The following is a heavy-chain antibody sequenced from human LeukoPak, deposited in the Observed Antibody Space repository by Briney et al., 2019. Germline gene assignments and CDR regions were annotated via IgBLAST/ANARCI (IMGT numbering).Heavy chain of an antibody. CDR2: IIPILGIA. J-gene: IGHJ4*02. Sequence: SVKVSCKASGGTFSSYAISWVRQAPGQGLEWMGRIIPILGIANYAQKFQGRVTITADKSTSTAYMELSSPRSEDTAVYYCARDLTVSYYYDSSGYSNYWGQGTLVTVSS. CDR3: ARDLTVSYYYDSSGYSNY. D-gene: IGHD3-22*01. V-gene: IGHV1-69*04. CDR1: GGTFSSYA.